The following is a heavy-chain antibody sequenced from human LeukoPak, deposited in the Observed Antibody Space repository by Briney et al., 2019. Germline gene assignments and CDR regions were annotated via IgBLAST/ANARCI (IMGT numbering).Heavy chain of an antibody. V-gene: IGHV4-59*08. D-gene: IGHD5/OR15-5a*01. CDR3: ARHCLVYQKYAFDI. J-gene: IGHJ3*02. CDR2: IYYSGNT. CDR1: GGSISSYY. Sequence: SETLSLTCTVSGGSISSYYWSWIRQPPGKGLDWIGSIYYSGNTNYSPSFRRRVTISVDTSKNQFSLKLSSVTAADTAVYYCARHCLVYQKYAFDIWGQGTIVTVSS.